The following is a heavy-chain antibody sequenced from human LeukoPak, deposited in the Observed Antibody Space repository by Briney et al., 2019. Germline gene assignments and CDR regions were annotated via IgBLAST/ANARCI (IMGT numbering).Heavy chain of an antibody. CDR2: INPNSGGT. D-gene: IGHD6-19*01. CDR3: ARVARYSSALFDY. CDR1: EYTLTAYY. Sequence: GASVKVSCRASEYTLTAYYIHWVRQAPGQGLEWMGWINPNSGGTNSAQKFQGRVTMTRDTSINTAYMELTSLTSDDTGVYYCARVARYSSALFDYWGQGTLVTVSS. V-gene: IGHV1-2*02. J-gene: IGHJ4*02.